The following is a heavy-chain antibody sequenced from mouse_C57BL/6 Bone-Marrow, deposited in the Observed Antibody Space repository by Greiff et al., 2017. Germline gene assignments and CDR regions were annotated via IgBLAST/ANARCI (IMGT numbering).Heavy chain of an antibody. D-gene: IGHD1-1*01. CDR3: TTYYVAMDY. CDR1: GFNIKDDY. V-gene: IGHV14-4*01. Sequence: VQLQQSGAELVRPGASVKLSCTASGFNIKDDYMHWVKQRPEQGLEWIGCIDPENGDTEYASKFQGKATRTADTSSNTAYLQLSSLTSEDTAVYYCTTYYVAMDYWGQGTSVTVSS. CDR2: IDPENGDT. J-gene: IGHJ4*01.